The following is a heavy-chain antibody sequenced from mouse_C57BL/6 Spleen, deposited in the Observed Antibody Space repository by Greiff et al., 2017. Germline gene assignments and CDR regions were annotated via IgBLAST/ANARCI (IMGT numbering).Heavy chain of an antibody. D-gene: IGHD1-1*01. CDR1: GYTFTSYW. V-gene: IGHV1-55*01. Sequence: QVQLQQPGAELVKPGASVKMSCKASGYTFTSYWITWVKQRPGQGLEWIGDIYPGSGSTNYNEKFKSKATLTVDTSSSTAYMQLSSLTSEDAAVYYCARWGYGSSYSYWGQGTTLTVSS. CDR2: IYPGSGST. CDR3: ARWGYGSSYSY. J-gene: IGHJ2*01.